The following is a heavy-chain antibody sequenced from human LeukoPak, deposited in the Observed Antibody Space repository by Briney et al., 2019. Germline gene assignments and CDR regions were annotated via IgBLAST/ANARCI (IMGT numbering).Heavy chain of an antibody. CDR3: ATLRPRRELLYYYYGMDV. CDR1: GYTFSTYG. V-gene: IGHV1-24*01. CDR2: FDPEDGET. D-gene: IGHD1-26*01. J-gene: IGHJ6*02. Sequence: ASVKVSCKASGYTFSTYGISWVRQAPGKGLEWMGGFDPEDGETIYAQKFQGRVTMTEDTSTDTAYMELSSLRSEDTAVYYCATLRPRRELLYYYYGMDVWGQGTTVTVSS.